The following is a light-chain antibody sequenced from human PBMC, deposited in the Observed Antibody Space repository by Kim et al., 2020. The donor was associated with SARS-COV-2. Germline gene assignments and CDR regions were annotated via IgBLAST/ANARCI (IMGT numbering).Light chain of an antibody. CDR3: QQADSFPRT. CDR1: QDIST. Sequence: DIQMTQSPSSVSASVGDRVTITCRASQDISTLAWYQQKPGKAPNLLIYAASTLLSGVPSRFSGSGSGTDFTLTISSLQPEDFATYYCQQADSFPRTFGQGTKVDIK. CDR2: AAS. J-gene: IGKJ1*01. V-gene: IGKV1-12*01.